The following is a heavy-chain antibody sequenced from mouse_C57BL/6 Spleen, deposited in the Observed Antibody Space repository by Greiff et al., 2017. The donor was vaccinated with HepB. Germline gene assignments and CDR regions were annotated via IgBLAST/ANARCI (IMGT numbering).Heavy chain of an antibody. J-gene: IGHJ2*01. CDR2: IDPNSGGT. V-gene: IGHV1-72*01. CDR1: GYTFTSYW. CDR3: ARYPTNYYGSSYSYFDY. Sequence: VQLQQPGAELVKPGASVKLSCKASGYTFTSYWMHWVKQRPGRGLEWIGRIDPNSGGTKYNEKFKSKATLTVDKPSSTAYMQLSSLTSEDSAVYDCARYPTNYYGSSYSYFDYWGQGTTLTVSS. D-gene: IGHD1-1*01.